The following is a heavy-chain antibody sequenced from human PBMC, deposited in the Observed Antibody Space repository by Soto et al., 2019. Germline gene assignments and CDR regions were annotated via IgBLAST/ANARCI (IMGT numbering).Heavy chain of an antibody. D-gene: IGHD3-10*01. CDR3: ARSVLFRGLNRAFDI. J-gene: IGHJ3*02. CDR2: ISGTTKYI. Sequence: GGSLRLSCSASGFTFSSFNMHWVRQAPGKGLEWVSSISGTTKYIYYGDSVKGRFTISRDNAENSMFLQMNSLRVEDTAVYYCARSVLFRGLNRAFDIWGQGTLVTVAS. CDR1: GFTFSSFN. V-gene: IGHV3-21*01.